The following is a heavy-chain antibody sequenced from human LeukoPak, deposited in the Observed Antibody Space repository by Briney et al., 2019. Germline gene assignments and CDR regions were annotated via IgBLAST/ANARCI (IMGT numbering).Heavy chain of an antibody. CDR2: IQYEGSNK. D-gene: IGHD4-17*01. CDR1: GFTFSSYG. J-gene: IGHJ5*02. V-gene: IGHV3-30*02. Sequence: PGGSLRLSCAASGFTFSSYGMHWVRQAPGKGLEWGAFIQYEGSNKKYADSVKGRFTISRDNSKNTLFLQMNSLRLDDTAVYLCVTVKWSDRWGQGTLVTVSS. CDR3: VTVKWSDR.